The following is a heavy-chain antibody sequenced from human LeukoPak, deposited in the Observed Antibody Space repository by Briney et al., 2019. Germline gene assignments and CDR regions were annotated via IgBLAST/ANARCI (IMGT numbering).Heavy chain of an antibody. D-gene: IGHD5-24*01. CDR3: AQRGSSRDGYNPRGDY. V-gene: IGHV1-69*13. J-gene: IGHJ4*02. Sequence: GASVKVSCKASGGTFSSYAISWVRQAPGRGLEWMGGIIPIFGTANYAQKFQGRVTITADESTSTAYMELSSLRSEDTAVYYCAQRGSSRDGYNPRGDYWGQGTLVTVSS. CDR2: IIPIFGTA. CDR1: GGTFSSYA.